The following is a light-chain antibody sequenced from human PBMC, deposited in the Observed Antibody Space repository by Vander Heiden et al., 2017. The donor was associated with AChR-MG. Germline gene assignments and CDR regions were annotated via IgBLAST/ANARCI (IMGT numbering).Light chain of an antibody. Sequence: EIVLTQSPATLSLSPGERATLSCRASQSVSSYLAWYQQKPGQAPRLLIYDASNRATGIPARFSGSGSGTVFTLTISSLEPEDFAVYYCQQRSNWREFTFGQGTKL. CDR2: DAS. J-gene: IGKJ2*01. CDR3: QQRSNWREFT. CDR1: QSVSSY. V-gene: IGKV3-11*01.